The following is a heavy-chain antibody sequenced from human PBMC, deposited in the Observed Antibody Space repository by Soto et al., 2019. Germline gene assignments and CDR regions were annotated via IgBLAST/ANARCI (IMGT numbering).Heavy chain of an antibody. V-gene: IGHV2-70*01. CDR3: ARAPLVRGVISPYYYGMDV. CDR2: INWDDDK. D-gene: IGHD3-10*01. Sequence: SGPTLVNPTQTLTLTCTFSGFSLTTSGMCVTWIRQPPGKALEWLALINWDDDKYYSTSLKTRLTISKDTSKNQVVLTMANMDPVDTATYYCARAPLVRGVISPYYYGMDVWGQGTTGTVS. CDR1: GFSLTTSGMC. J-gene: IGHJ6*02.